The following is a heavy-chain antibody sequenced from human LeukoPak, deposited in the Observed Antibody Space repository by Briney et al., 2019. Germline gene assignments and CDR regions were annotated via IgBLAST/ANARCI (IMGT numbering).Heavy chain of an antibody. CDR3: ARDFRPLGGDYDIAGGWFDY. CDR2: ISGYNGNT. Sequence: GASVKVSCKASGYTFTSYGISWVRQAPGQGLEWMGWISGYNGNTNYAQNLQGRVTMTRDTSISTAYMELSRLRSDDTAVYYCARDFRPLGGDYDIAGGWFDYWGQGTLVTVSS. J-gene: IGHJ4*02. V-gene: IGHV1-18*01. D-gene: IGHD4-17*01. CDR1: GYTFTSYG.